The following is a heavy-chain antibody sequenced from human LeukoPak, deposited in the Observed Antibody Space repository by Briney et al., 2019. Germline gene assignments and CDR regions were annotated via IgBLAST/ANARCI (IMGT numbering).Heavy chain of an antibody. CDR1: GFTFSSYE. Sequence: GGSLRLSCAASGFTFSSYEMNWVRQAPGKGLEWVSYISSSGSTIYYADSVKGRFTISRDSAKNSLYLQMNSLRAEDTAVYYCARDLGFGYYDSSGPEDYFDYWGQGTLVTVSS. V-gene: IGHV3-48*03. D-gene: IGHD3-22*01. CDR2: ISSSGSTI. J-gene: IGHJ4*02. CDR3: ARDLGFGYYDSSGPEDYFDY.